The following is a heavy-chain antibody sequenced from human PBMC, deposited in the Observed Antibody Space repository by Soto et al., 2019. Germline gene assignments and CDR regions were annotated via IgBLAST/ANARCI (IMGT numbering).Heavy chain of an antibody. J-gene: IGHJ6*02. CDR1: GYSFTSYW. CDR2: IDPSDSYT. CDR3: ARTSVVPAAPSYYYYGMDV. D-gene: IGHD2-2*01. Sequence: GESLKISCKGSGYSFTSYWISWVRQMPGKGLEWMGRIDPSDSYTNYSPSFQGHVTISADKSISTAYLQWSSLKASDTAMYYCARTSVVPAAPSYYYYGMDVWGQGTTVTVS. V-gene: IGHV5-10-1*01.